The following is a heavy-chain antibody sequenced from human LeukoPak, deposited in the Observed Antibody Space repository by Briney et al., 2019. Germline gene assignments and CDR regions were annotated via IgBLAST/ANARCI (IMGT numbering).Heavy chain of an antibody. D-gene: IGHD1-26*01. CDR3: ARLASGSYGPLTPFDY. CDR1: GGSISSSNW. CDR2: IYHSGST. V-gene: IGHV4-4*02. J-gene: IGHJ4*02. Sequence: PSETLSLTCAVSGGSISSSNWWSWVRQPPGKGLEWVGEIYHSGSTNYNPSLKSRVTISVDKSKNQFSLKLSSVTAADTAVYYSARLASGSYGPLTPFDYWGQGTLFTVSS.